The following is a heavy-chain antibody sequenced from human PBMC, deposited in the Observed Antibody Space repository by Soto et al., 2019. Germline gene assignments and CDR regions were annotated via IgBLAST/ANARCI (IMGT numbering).Heavy chain of an antibody. CDR3: ARGLRGVLDY. V-gene: IGHV3-33*01. CDR2: ISNDENIK. Sequence: AWGSLRLSCVACGFNFGNFGMHWVRQAPGKGLEWLTVISNDENIKQDSVRGRFAIARDNSKNTLYLHLTSLRAEDTAIYYCARGLRGVLDYWGQGTLVTVSS. D-gene: IGHD5-12*01. J-gene: IGHJ4*02. CDR1: GFNFGNFG.